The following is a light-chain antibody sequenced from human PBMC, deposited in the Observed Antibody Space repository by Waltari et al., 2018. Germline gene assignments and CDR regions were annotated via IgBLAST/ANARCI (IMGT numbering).Light chain of an antibody. J-gene: IGLJ1*01. CDR1: SSDVGSYNL. Sequence: QSALTQPASVSGSPGQSITTSCTGTSSDVGSYNLVSWYQQRPGKAPKLMIYEVNKRPSGVSNRFSGSKSGNTASLTISGLRAEDEADYYCCSFAGTTTYYVFGTGTQVTVL. V-gene: IGLV2-23*02. CDR2: EVN. CDR3: CSFAGTTTYYV.